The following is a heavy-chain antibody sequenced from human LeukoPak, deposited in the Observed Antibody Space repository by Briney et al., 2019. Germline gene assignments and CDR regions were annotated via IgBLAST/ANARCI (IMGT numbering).Heavy chain of an antibody. CDR2: ISYDGSNK. D-gene: IGHD2-2*01. J-gene: IGHJ6*02. CDR3: ATDRYCSSTSCFPYYYGMDV. CDR1: GFTFSSYG. Sequence: PGGSLRLSCAASGFTFSSYGMHWVRQVPGKGLEWVAVISYDGSNKYYADSVKGRFTISRDNSKNTLYLQMNSLRAEDTAVYYCATDRYCSSTSCFPYYYGMDVWGQGTTVTVSS. V-gene: IGHV3-30*03.